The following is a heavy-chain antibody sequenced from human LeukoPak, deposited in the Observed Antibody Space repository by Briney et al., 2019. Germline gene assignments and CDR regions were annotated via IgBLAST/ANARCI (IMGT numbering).Heavy chain of an antibody. CDR3: ARDNRWPSTYGDYFHDAFDI. D-gene: IGHD4-17*01. CDR1: GFTFSTYW. CDR2: IGQDGSEK. Sequence: SGGSLRLSCVASGFTFSTYWMSWVRQAPGKGLEWVANIGQDGSEKYYVDSVKGRFTISRDNAKNSLYLQMNSLRAEDTAVYYCARDNRWPSTYGDYFHDAFDIWGQGTLVTVSS. V-gene: IGHV3-7*05. J-gene: IGHJ3*02.